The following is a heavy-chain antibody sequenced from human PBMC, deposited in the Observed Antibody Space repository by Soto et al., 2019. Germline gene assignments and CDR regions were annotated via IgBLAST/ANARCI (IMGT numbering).Heavy chain of an antibody. D-gene: IGHD1-7*01. CDR2: IIPIFGTA. V-gene: IGHV1-69*13. Sequence: SVKVSCKASGGTCSSYAISWVLQAPGQGLEWMGGIIPIFGTANYAQKFQGRVTITADESTSTAYMELSSLRSEDTAVYYCARGSITGTTLLYYYGMDVWGQGTTVTVSS. CDR3: ARGSITGTTLLYYYGMDV. J-gene: IGHJ6*02. CDR1: GGTCSSYA.